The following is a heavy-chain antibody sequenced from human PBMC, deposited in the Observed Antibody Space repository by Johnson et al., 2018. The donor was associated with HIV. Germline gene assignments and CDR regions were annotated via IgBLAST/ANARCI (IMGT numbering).Heavy chain of an antibody. D-gene: IGHD1-1*01. CDR1: GFTFTSYW. J-gene: IGHJ3*02. CDR3: AGDPDGTTGTTYPDAAFDI. Sequence: QMLLVESGGGLVKPGGSLRLSCAASGFTFTSYWMSWVRQAPGKGLEWVAVISYDGSNKYYADSVKGRFTISRDNAKNSLYLQMNSLRAEDTAVYYCAGDPDGTTGTTYPDAAFDIWGQGTMVTVSS. CDR2: ISYDGSNK. V-gene: IGHV3-30*03.